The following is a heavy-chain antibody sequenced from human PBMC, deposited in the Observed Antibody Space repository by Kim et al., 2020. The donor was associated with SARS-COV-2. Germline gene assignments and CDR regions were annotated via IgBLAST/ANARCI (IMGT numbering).Heavy chain of an antibody. Sequence: ADEVNGRFNISTYNAKNSLYLQINSLRAEDTAVYYCARGWIQLSSSAVDIWGQGTMVTVSS. D-gene: IGHD5-18*01. V-gene: IGHV3-21*01. J-gene: IGHJ3*02. CDR3: ARGWIQLSSSAVDI.